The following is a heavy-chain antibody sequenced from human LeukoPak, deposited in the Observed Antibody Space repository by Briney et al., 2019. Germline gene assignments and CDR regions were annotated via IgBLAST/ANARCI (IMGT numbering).Heavy chain of an antibody. J-gene: IGHJ4*02. CDR2: INGDGSRI. V-gene: IGHV3-74*01. CDR1: GLTFDDYA. CDR3: ARDASTVNHANHGADY. Sequence: GGSLRLSCAASGLTFDDYAFHWVRQAPGKGLEWVSRINGDGSRIAYADSVQGRFTISRDNAKNTLHLQMNSLRAEDTALYYCARDASTVNHANHGADYWGQGTLVTVSS. D-gene: IGHD4/OR15-4a*01.